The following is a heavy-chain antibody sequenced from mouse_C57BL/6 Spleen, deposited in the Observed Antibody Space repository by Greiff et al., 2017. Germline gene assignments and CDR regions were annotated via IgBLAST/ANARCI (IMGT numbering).Heavy chain of an antibody. V-gene: IGHV2-2*01. Sequence: VQLQESGPGLVQPSQSLSITCTVSGFSLTSYGVHWVRQSPGKGLEWLGVIWSGGSTAYNAAFISRLSISKDNSKSQVFFKMNSLKADDPAIYFWARKGGDYFDYWGQGTTLTVSS. CDR1: GFSLTSYG. CDR2: IWSGGST. CDR3: ARKGGDYFDY. J-gene: IGHJ2*01.